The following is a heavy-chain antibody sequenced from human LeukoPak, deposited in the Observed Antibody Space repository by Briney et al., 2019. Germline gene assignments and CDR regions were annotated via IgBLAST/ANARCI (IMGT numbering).Heavy chain of an antibody. CDR3: ARRAVTHFDY. D-gene: IGHD4-17*01. V-gene: IGHV5-51*01. CDR1: GYHFTSYW. Sequence: GEALEISCKGSGYHFTSYWIGWVRQMPGKGLEGMGIIYPGDSDTRYSLSFQGQVTISADKSIRTAYLQWSSLKASDTDMYYCARRAVTHFDYWGQGTLVTVSS. CDR2: IYPGDSDT. J-gene: IGHJ4*02.